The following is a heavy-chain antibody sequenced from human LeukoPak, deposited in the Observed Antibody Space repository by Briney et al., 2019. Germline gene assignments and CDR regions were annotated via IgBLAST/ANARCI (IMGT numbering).Heavy chain of an antibody. V-gene: IGHV4-59*12. CDR3: ARDGSSGWYRYFDY. D-gene: IGHD6-19*01. J-gene: IGHJ4*02. CDR1: GVSISSYD. CDR2: IYYSGNT. Sequence: PSESLSLTCTVSGVSISSYDWSWIRQPPGKGLEWVGYIYYSGNTNYNPSLKSRFTMSADKSKNQFSLRLSSVTAADTAVYYCARDGSSGWYRYFDYWGQGTLVTVSS.